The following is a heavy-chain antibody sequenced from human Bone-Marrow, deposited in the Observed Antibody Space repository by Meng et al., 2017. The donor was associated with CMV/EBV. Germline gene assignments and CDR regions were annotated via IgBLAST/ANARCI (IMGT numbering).Heavy chain of an antibody. CDR1: GFTFRGDG. CDR2: ITNEGGNK. J-gene: IGHJ4*02. CDR3: AKQTIVGASYFDY. V-gene: IGHV3-30*18. D-gene: IGHD1-26*01. Sequence: GFTFRGDGMHWGSQGPGKGLEWEEGITNEGGNKCYADSMKGRFTISRDNSKNTMYLQMNSLRAEDTAVYYCAKQTIVGASYFDYWGQGTLVTVSS.